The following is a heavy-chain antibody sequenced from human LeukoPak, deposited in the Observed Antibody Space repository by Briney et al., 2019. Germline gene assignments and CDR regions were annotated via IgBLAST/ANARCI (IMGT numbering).Heavy chain of an antibody. V-gene: IGHV3-48*02. CDR2: ISSSSSTI. CDR1: GFTFSSYS. CDR3: ARDREYDFWLHYYYGMDV. D-gene: IGHD3-3*01. Sequence: PGGSLRLSCAASGFTFSSYSMNWVRQAPGKGLEWVSYISSSSSTIYYADSVKGRFTISRDNAKNSLYLQMNSLRDEDTAVYYCARDREYDFWLHYYYGMDVWGQRTTVTVSS. J-gene: IGHJ6*02.